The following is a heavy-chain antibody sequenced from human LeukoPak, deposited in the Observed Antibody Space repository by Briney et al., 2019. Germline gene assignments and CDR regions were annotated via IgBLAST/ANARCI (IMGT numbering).Heavy chain of an antibody. D-gene: IGHD2-21*02. CDR3: ARDLTCGGDCYKYDAFDI. J-gene: IGHJ3*02. CDR1: GYTFTSYY. CDR2: INPSGGST. V-gene: IGHV1-46*01. Sequence: ASVKVSCEASGYTFTSYYMHWVRQAPGQGLEWMGIINPSGGSTSYAQKFQGRVTMTRDTSTSTVYMELSSLRSEDTAVYYCARDLTCGGDCYKYDAFDIWGQGTMVTVSS.